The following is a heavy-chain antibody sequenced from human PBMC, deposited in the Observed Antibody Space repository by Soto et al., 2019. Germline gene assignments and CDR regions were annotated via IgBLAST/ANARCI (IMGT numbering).Heavy chain of an antibody. D-gene: IGHD3-10*01. V-gene: IGHV3-21*01. CDR3: ARVKWRDGSGPFDY. Sequence: EVQLVESGGGLVKPGGSLRLSCAASGFTFSSYSMNWVRQAPGKGLEWVSSISSSSSYIYYADSVKGRFTISRDNAKNSLSLQMNSLRAEDTAVYYCARVKWRDGSGPFDYWGQGTLVTVSS. CDR2: ISSSSSYI. J-gene: IGHJ4*02. CDR1: GFTFSSYS.